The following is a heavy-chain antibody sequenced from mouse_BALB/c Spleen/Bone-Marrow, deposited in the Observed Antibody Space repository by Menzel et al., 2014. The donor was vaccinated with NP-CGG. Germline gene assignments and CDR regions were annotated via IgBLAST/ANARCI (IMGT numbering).Heavy chain of an antibody. Sequence: QVQLKQSGAELAKPGASVKMSCKASGYTFTSYWMHWVKQRPGQGLEWIGYINPSTGYTEYNQKFKDKATLTADKFSSTAYMQLSSLTSEDSAVYYCARSGGYDGFSYWGQGTTLTVSS. CDR2: INPSTGYT. J-gene: IGHJ2*01. CDR3: ARSGGYDGFSY. D-gene: IGHD2-2*01. CDR1: GYTFTSYW. V-gene: IGHV1-7*01.